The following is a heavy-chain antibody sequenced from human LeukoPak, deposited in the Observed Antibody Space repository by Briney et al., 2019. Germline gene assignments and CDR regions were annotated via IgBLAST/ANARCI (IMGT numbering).Heavy chain of an antibody. D-gene: IGHD1-14*01. CDR2: IKSNTAGGTT. CDR1: GFSFSNSW. V-gene: IGHV3-15*01. CDR3: TAEPNWFDP. J-gene: IGHJ5*02. Sequence: SGGSLRLSCAASGFSFSNSWMSWVRQAPGKGLEWVGRIKSNTAGGTTHYAAPVKGGFTISRDDSKNTLYLQMNSLKTEDTAVYYCTAEPNWFDPWGQGTLVTVSS.